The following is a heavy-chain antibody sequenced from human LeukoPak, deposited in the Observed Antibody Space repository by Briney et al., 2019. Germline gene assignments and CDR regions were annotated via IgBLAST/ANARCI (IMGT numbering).Heavy chain of an antibody. Sequence: SETLSLTCAVYGGSFSGYYWSWIRQPPGKGLEWIGEINHSGSTNYNPSLKSRVTISVDTSKNQFSLKLSSVTAADTAVYYCARLETRRIASDAFDIWGQGTTVTVSS. J-gene: IGHJ3*02. CDR3: ARLETRRIASDAFDI. CDR1: GGSFSGYY. D-gene: IGHD1-1*01. CDR2: INHSGST. V-gene: IGHV4-34*01.